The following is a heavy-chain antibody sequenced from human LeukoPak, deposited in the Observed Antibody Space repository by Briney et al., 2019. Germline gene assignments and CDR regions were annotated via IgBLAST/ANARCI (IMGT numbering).Heavy chain of an antibody. V-gene: IGHV3-23*01. CDR1: GFTFSSYA. D-gene: IGHD2-15*01. Sequence: PGGSLRLSCAASGFTFSSYAMSWVGQAPGKGLEWVSTMSGSGGSTYYADSVKGRFTISRDNSKNTLYLQMNSLRAEDTAVYCCAKGPNYCSGGSCYLPDYWGQGTLVTVSS. CDR2: MSGSGGST. J-gene: IGHJ4*02. CDR3: AKGPNYCSGGSCYLPDY.